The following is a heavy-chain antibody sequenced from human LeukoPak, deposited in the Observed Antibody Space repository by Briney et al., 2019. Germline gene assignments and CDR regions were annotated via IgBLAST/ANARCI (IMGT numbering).Heavy chain of an antibody. CDR2: IHPNSGGT. D-gene: IGHD2-15*01. V-gene: IGHV1-2*04. J-gene: IGHJ4*02. Sequence: GASVKVSCKPSGYTFTGYYMHWVRQAPGQGLEWMGWIHPNSGGTNYAQKFQGWVTMTRDTSISTAYMELSRLRSDDTAVYYCARGYCSGGSCYAHDYWGQGTLVTVSS. CDR1: GYTFTGYY. CDR3: ARGYCSGGSCYAHDY.